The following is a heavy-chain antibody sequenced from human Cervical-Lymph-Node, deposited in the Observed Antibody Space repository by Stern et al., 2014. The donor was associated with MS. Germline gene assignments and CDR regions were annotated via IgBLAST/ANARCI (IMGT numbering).Heavy chain of an antibody. CDR2: ISYDGSNK. CDR1: GFTFSSYG. Sequence: VQLVESGGGVVQPGRSLRLSCAASGFTFSSYGMHWVRQAPGKGLEWVAVISYDGSNKYYADSVKGRFTISRDNSKNTLCLQMNSLRAEDTAVYYCAKVVVVGATYDAFDIWGQGTMVTVSS. CDR3: AKVVVVGATYDAFDI. V-gene: IGHV3-30*18. D-gene: IGHD2-15*01. J-gene: IGHJ3*02.